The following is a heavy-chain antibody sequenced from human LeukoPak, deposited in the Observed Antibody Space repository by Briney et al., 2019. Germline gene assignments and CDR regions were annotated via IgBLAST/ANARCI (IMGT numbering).Heavy chain of an antibody. CDR1: GFTFCSYN. CDR2: ISTSGSI. V-gene: IGHV3-21*01. J-gene: IGHJ4*02. Sequence: GGSLRLSCVTSGFTFCSYNMNWVRQAPGKGLEWVSSISTSGSIYYADSVKGGFTISRDNAKNSLYLQMNSLRAEDTAVYYCARVDYGGFDYWGQGTLVTFSS. D-gene: IGHD4-23*01. CDR3: ARVDYGGFDY.